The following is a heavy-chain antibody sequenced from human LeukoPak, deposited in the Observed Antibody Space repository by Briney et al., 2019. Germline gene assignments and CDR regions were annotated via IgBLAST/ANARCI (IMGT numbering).Heavy chain of an antibody. V-gene: IGHV4-39*07. Sequence: PSETLSLTCTVSGGSISSSSYYWGWIRQPPGKGLEWIGSIYYSGSTYYNPSLKSRVTISVDTSKNQFSLKLSSVTAADTAVYYCARRGNLWFGDRNWFDPWGQGTLVTVSS. CDR2: IYYSGST. J-gene: IGHJ5*02. D-gene: IGHD3-10*01. CDR1: GGSISSSSYY. CDR3: ARRGNLWFGDRNWFDP.